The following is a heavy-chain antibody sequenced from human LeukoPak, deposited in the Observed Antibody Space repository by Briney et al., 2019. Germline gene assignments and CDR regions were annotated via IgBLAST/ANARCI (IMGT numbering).Heavy chain of an antibody. J-gene: IGHJ5*02. CDR3: AGKDQWWCWDFLDP. Sequence: TSETLSLTCTVSGGSISTYYWSWIRQPAGKGLEWIGRIYSSGSTNYNPSLNSRVTMSVDTSKNQFSLKLHSVTAADTAVYYCAGKDQWWCWDFLDPWGQGTL. V-gene: IGHV4-4*07. D-gene: IGHD2-8*02. CDR1: GGSISTYY. CDR2: IYSSGST.